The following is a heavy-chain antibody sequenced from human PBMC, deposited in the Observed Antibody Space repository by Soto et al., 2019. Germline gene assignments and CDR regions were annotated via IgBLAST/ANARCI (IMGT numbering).Heavy chain of an antibody. V-gene: IGHV3-23*01. CDR3: TKSRRGILMVYGFGGMDV. CDR2: ISGSDADT. D-gene: IGHD2-8*01. CDR1: GFTVSSHA. Sequence: GGSLRLSCAASGFTVSSHAMSWVRQAPGKGLEWVSIISGSDADTYYADSVKGRFTISRDSSSSTLYLQMNNLRGEDTAVYFCTKSRRGILMVYGFGGMDVWGQGTTVTVSS. J-gene: IGHJ6*02.